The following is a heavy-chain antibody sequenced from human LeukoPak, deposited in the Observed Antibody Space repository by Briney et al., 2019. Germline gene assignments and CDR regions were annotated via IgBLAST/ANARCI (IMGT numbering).Heavy chain of an antibody. Sequence: SETLSLTCTVSGGSISSSSYYWGWIRQPPGKGLEWIGSIYYSGSTYYNLSLKSRVTISVDTSKNQFSLKLSSVTAADTAVYYCASPPVFRDGYNHDAFDIWGQGTMVTVSS. J-gene: IGHJ3*02. D-gene: IGHD5-24*01. CDR1: GGSISSSSYY. V-gene: IGHV4-39*01. CDR2: IYYSGST. CDR3: ASPPVFRDGYNHDAFDI.